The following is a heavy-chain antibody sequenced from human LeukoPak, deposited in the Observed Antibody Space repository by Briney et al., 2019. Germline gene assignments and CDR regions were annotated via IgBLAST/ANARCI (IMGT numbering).Heavy chain of an antibody. J-gene: IGHJ6*02. V-gene: IGHV3-48*01. CDR1: GFTFTRYD. Sequence: GGSLRLSCAASGFTFTRYDMNWVRQAPGRGLEWVSYISSSGTTIYYADSVKGRFTISRDNVKNSLYLQMNSLRAEDTAMYYCARSGLGESAAGTICFYYAMDVWGQGTTVTVSS. CDR3: ARSGLGESAAGTICFYYAMDV. CDR2: ISSSGTTI. D-gene: IGHD6-13*01.